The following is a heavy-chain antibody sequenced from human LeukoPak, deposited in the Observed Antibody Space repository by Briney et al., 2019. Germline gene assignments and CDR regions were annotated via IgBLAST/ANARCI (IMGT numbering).Heavy chain of an antibody. J-gene: IGHJ5*02. V-gene: IGHV1-18*01. Sequence: ASVKVSCKASGYTFTSYGISWVRQAPGQGLEWMGWISAYNGNTNYAQKLQGRVTMTTDTSTSTAYMELRSLRSDDTAVYYCAIQRIVQNWFDPWGQGTLVTVSS. D-gene: IGHD2/OR15-2a*01. CDR2: ISAYNGNT. CDR3: AIQRIVQNWFDP. CDR1: GYTFTSYG.